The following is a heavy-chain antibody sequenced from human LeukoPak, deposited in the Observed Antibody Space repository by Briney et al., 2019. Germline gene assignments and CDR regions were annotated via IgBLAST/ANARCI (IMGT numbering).Heavy chain of an antibody. CDR1: GFTFSSYG. V-gene: IGHV3-30*18. CDR2: ISYDGSNK. J-gene: IGHJ3*02. CDR3: AKTYIAAAALDAFDI. Sequence: GGSLRLSCAASGFTFSSYGMHWVRQAPGKGLEWVAVISYDGSNKYYADSVKGRFTISRDNSKNTLYLQMNSLRAEDTAVYYCAKTYIAAAALDAFDIWGQGTMVTVSS. D-gene: IGHD6-13*01.